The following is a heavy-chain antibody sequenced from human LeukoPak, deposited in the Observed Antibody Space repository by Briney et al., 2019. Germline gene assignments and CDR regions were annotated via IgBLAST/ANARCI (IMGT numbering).Heavy chain of an antibody. V-gene: IGHV4-59*01. CDR3: ARDVWGIGAADGVKNYHYCYMDV. D-gene: IGHD6-13*01. CDR2: IYYSET. Sequence: SETLSLTCSVSGASISSYYWSWIRQSPGKGLEWIGNIYYSETNYIPSLKSRVIISADTSKNQFSLRLTSVTAADTAVYYCARDVWGIGAADGVKNYHYCYMDVWSKGTTVTVSS. J-gene: IGHJ6*03. CDR1: GASISSYY.